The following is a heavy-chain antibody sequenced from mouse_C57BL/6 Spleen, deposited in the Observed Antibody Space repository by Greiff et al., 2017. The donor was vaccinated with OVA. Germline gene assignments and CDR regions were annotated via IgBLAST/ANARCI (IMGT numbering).Heavy chain of an antibody. J-gene: IGHJ3*01. D-gene: IGHD3-2*02. V-gene: IGHV1-80*01. CDR3: ADSSGYGFAD. Sequence: QVQLKESGAELVKPGASVKISCKASGYAFSSYWMNWVTQRPGKGLEWIGKIYPGDGDTNYNGKFKGKATLTADKSSSTAYMQLSSLTSEDSAVYCCADSSGYGFADWGQGTLVTVSA. CDR1: GYAFSSYW. CDR2: IYPGDGDT.